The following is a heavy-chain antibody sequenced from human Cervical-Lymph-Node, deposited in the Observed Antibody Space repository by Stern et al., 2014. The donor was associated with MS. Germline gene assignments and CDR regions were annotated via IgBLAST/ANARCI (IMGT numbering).Heavy chain of an antibody. J-gene: IGHJ4*02. CDR2: VYYSGAT. V-gene: IGHV4-39*01. Sequence: QLQLQESGPGLVKPSETLSLTCAVSGDSISSYTHYWAWIRQPPGKGLEWIGSVYYSGATYYHPSLKSPVTISVGQSKNHFSLGLNSVTAADTAVYYCAKHACTGAACPFDLWGQGTLVTVSS. D-gene: IGHD2-8*02. CDR1: GDSISSYTHY. CDR3: AKHACTGAACPFDL.